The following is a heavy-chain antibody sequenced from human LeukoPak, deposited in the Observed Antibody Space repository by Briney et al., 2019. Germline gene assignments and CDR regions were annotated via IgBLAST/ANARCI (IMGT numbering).Heavy chain of an antibody. D-gene: IGHD3-22*01. Sequence: GGSLRLSCAASGFTFSSYAMSWVRQAPGKGLEWVSAISGSGGSTYYADSVKGRFTISRDNSENTLYLQMNSLRAEGTAVYYCAKDSDYDSSGYYYVGFDYWGQGTLVTVSS. CDR3: AKDSDYDSSGYYYVGFDY. V-gene: IGHV3-23*01. CDR2: ISGSGGST. CDR1: GFTFSSYA. J-gene: IGHJ4*02.